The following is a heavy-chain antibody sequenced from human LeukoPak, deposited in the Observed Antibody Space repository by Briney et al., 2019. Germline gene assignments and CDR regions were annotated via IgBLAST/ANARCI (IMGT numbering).Heavy chain of an antibody. CDR1: GYIFTTYW. CDR3: ARHRTTGTTDAFDV. CDR2: IYPGDSDT. V-gene: IGHV5-51*01. D-gene: IGHD1-1*01. J-gene: IGHJ3*01. Sequence: GESLQISCKGSGYIFTTYWLGWVRQMPGKGLEWMGIIYPGDSDTRYSPSFQGQVTISADKSISTAYLQWSSLKASDTAMYYCARHRTTGTTDAFDVWGQGTLVTVSS.